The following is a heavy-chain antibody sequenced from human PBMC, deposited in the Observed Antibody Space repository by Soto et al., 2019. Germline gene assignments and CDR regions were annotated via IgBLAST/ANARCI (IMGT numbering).Heavy chain of an antibody. V-gene: IGHV4-59*08. J-gene: IGHJ3*02. D-gene: IGHD2-8*02. CDR2: IYYSGST. CDR1: GGSISSYY. CDR3: ARHEAIAGGAFDI. Sequence: SETLSLTCTVSGGSISSYYWSWIRQPPGKGLEWIGYIYYSGSTNYNPYNKSRVTITVDTSKNQFSLKLSSVTAADTAVYYCARHEAIAGGAFDIWGQGTMVTGSS.